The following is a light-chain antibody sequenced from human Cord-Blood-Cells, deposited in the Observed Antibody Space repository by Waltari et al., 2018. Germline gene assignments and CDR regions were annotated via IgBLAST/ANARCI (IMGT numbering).Light chain of an antibody. J-gene: IGLJ2*01. V-gene: IGLV2-14*01. CDR1: SRAHGGYNY. CDR3: SSYTSSSTHVV. CDR2: DVS. Sequence: QSALTQPSSVSGSPGQSITISCTGTSRAHGGYNYCAWYQQHPGKAPKLMIYDVSNRPSGVSNRFSVSKSGNTASLTISGLQAEDEADYYCSSYTSSSTHVVFGGGTKLTVL.